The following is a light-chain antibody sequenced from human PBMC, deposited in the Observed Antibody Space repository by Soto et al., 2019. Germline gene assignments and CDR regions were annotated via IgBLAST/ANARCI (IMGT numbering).Light chain of an antibody. CDR3: QHYSNWPPWT. CDR1: QSISTN. V-gene: IGKV3-15*01. Sequence: IVMTQSPVTMSVSPGERATLSCRASQSISTNLAGYQQKPGQAPRLLIYGASTRATGIPARFSGGGSGTEFTRTISRLQSEYFAVYYCQHYSNWPPWTFGQGTKVETK. J-gene: IGKJ1*01. CDR2: GAS.